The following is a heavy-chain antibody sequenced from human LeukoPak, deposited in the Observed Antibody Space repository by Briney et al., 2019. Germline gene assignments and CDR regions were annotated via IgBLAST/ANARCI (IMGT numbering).Heavy chain of an antibody. D-gene: IGHD3-3*01. Sequence: QVQLQESGPGLVKPTHTLSLTCTVSGVSISSGDYYCSWIRQPPGTGLEWIGYIYYSGSTYYNPSLKSRVTISVDTSKNRFSLKLSSVTAADTAVYYCASRYYDFWRFDYWGQGTLVTVSS. V-gene: IGHV4-30-4*08. J-gene: IGHJ4*02. CDR1: GVSISSGDYY. CDR2: IYYSGST. CDR3: ASRYYDFWRFDY.